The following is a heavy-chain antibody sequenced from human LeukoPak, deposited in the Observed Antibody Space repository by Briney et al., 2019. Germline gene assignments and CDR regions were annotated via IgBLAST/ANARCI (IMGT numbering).Heavy chain of an antibody. CDR2: INPNSGGT. D-gene: IGHD5-18*01. Sequence: ASVKVSCKASGYTFTGYYMHWVRQAPGQGLEWMGWINPNSGGTNYAQKFQGRVTMTRDTSISTAYMELSRLRSDDTAVYYCARAPTMDTATGIDYWGQGTLVTVSS. V-gene: IGHV1-2*02. J-gene: IGHJ4*02. CDR1: GYTFTGYY. CDR3: ARAPTMDTATGIDY.